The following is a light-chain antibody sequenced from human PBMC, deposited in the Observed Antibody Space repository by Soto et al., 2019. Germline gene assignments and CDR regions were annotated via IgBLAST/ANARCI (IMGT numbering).Light chain of an antibody. J-gene: IGKJ1*01. CDR3: QQYYSYPRT. CDR2: AAS. Sequence: AIRMTQSPSSFSASTGDRVTITCRAMQGISSYLAWYQQKPGKAPKLLIYAASTLQSGVPSRFSGSGSGTDFTLTISCLQSEDFATYYCQQYYSYPRTFGQGTKVDIK. V-gene: IGKV1-8*01. CDR1: QGISSY.